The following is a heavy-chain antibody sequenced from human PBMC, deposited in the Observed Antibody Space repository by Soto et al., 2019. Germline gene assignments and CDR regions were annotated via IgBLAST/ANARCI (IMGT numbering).Heavy chain of an antibody. CDR3: AGLNFDLLTGKYAFDI. V-gene: IGHV4-4*02. CDR2: IYHSGST. J-gene: IGHJ3*02. D-gene: IGHD3-9*01. CDR1: GGSISSSNW. Sequence: LETLSLTSAFSGGSISSSNWLSWVHQTPGKGLEWIGEIYHSGSTNYNPSLKSRVTISVDKSKNQFSLKLSSVTAADTAVYYCAGLNFDLLTGKYAFDIWGQGTMVTVSS.